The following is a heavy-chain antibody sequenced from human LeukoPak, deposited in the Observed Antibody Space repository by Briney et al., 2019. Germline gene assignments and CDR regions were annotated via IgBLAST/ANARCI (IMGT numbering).Heavy chain of an antibody. D-gene: IGHD6-19*01. V-gene: IGHV3-48*03. Sequence: GGSLRLSCAASGFTFSDYEMNWVRQAPGKGLEWVSHISTSGSIIHYADSVEGRFTISRDNAKNSLYLQMNSLRAEDTALYYCARDGTPSYTSGWVYMDAWGKGTTVTISS. CDR2: ISTSGSII. CDR1: GFTFSDYE. CDR3: ARDGTPSYTSGWVYMDA. J-gene: IGHJ6*04.